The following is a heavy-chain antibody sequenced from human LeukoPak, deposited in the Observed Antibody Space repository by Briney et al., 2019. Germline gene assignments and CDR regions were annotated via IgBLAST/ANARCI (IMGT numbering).Heavy chain of an antibody. CDR2: MNPNSGNT. CDR3: ARSREDIVVVVAATVDAFDI. V-gene: IGHV1-8*03. Sequence: ASVKVSCKASGYTFTSYDINWGRQATGQGLEGMGWMNPNSGNTGYAQKFQGRVTITTNTTISTAYMEMSSLRSEDTAVYYCARSREDIVVVVAATVDAFDIWGQGTMVTVSS. J-gene: IGHJ3*02. D-gene: IGHD2-15*01. CDR1: GYTFTSYD.